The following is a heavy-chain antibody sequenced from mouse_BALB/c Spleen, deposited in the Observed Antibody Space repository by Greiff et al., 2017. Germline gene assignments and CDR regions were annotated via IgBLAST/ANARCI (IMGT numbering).Heavy chain of an antibody. D-gene: IGHD1-1*01. CDR2: IWSGGST. V-gene: IGHV2-2*02. Sequence: VQLVESGPGLVQPSQSLSITCTVSGFSLTSYGVHWVRQSPGKGLEWLGVIWSGGSTDYNAAFISRLSISKDNSKSQVFFKMNSLQANDTAIYYCARKGNYYGSSCAMDYWGQGTSVTVSS. CDR1: GFSLTSYG. CDR3: ARKGNYYGSSCAMDY. J-gene: IGHJ4*01.